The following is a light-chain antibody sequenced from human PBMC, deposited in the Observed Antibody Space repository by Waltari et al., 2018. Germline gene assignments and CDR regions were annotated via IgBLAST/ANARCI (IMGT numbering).Light chain of an antibody. CDR2: DAS. J-gene: IGKJ5*01. Sequence: EIVLTQSPATLSLSPGERATLSCRASQSVSSYLAWYQQKPGQAPRLLIYDASNRATGIPARFSGSGFGTDFNLTISRLEPEDFAGYYCQQRSNWPITFGQGKRLEIK. CDR1: QSVSSY. CDR3: QQRSNWPIT. V-gene: IGKV3-11*01.